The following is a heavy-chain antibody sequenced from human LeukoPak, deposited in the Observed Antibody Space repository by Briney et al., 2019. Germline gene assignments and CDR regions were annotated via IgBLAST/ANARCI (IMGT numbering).Heavy chain of an antibody. CDR2: ISWYSGSI. CDR3: AKDKRNYYDSSGYSYYFDY. CDR1: GFTFDDYA. D-gene: IGHD3-22*01. J-gene: IGHJ4*02. V-gene: IGHV3-9*01. Sequence: GGSLRLSCAASGFTFDDYAMHWVRQAPGKGLEWVSGISWYSGSIGYADSVKGRFTISRDNAKNSLYLQMNSLRAEDTALYYCAKDKRNYYDSSGYSYYFDYWGQGTLVTVSS.